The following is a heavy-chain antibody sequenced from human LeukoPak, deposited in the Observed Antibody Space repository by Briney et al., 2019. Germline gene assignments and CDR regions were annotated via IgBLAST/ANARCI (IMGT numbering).Heavy chain of an antibody. V-gene: IGHV1-2*02. CDR1: GYTFTSYG. Sequence: ASVKVSCKASGYTFTSYGISWVRQAPGQGLEWMGWINPNSGGTNYAQKFQGRVTMTRDTSISTAYMELSRLRSDDTAVYYCARALAAADWFDPWGQGTLVTVSS. CDR2: INPNSGGT. D-gene: IGHD6-13*01. CDR3: ARALAAADWFDP. J-gene: IGHJ5*02.